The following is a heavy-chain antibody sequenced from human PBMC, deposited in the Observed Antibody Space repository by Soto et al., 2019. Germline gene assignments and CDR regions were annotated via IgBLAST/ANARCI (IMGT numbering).Heavy chain of an antibody. CDR3: ARGPIRITMVRGVIGWFDP. CDR2: INHSGST. Sequence: PSETLSLTCAVYGGSFSGYYWSWIRQPPGKGLEWIGEINHSGSTNYNPSLKSRVTISVDTSKNQFSLKLSSVTAADTAVYYCARGPIRITMVRGVIGWFDPWGQGTLVTVSS. J-gene: IGHJ5*02. CDR1: GGSFSGYY. V-gene: IGHV4-34*01. D-gene: IGHD3-10*01.